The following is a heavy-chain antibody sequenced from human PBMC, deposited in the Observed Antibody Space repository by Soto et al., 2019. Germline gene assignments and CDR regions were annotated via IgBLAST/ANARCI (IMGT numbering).Heavy chain of an antibody. D-gene: IGHD3-22*01. Sequence: ASVKVSCKASGYTFTSYGISWVRQAPGQGLEWMGWISAYNGNTNYAQKLQGRVTMTTDTSTSTAYMELRSLRSDETAVYYCARERLDDYDSSGYTPRTPVAFDIWGQGTMVTVSS. CDR3: ARERLDDYDSSGYTPRTPVAFDI. CDR2: ISAYNGNT. J-gene: IGHJ3*02. V-gene: IGHV1-18*04. CDR1: GYTFTSYG.